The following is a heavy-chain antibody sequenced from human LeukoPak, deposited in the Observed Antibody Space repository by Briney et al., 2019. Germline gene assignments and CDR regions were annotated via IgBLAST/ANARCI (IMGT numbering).Heavy chain of an antibody. CDR1: GFTFSSYW. D-gene: IGHD1-26*01. V-gene: IGHV3-7*01. CDR3: ARDISGSYFDY. CDR2: IKRDGSEK. Sequence: GGSLRLSCAASGFTFSSYWMTWVRQAPGKGLEWVADIKRDGSEKHYVDSVKGRFTISRDNAKNSMFLQMNSLRAEDTAVYYCARDISGSYFDYWGQGTLVTVSS. J-gene: IGHJ4*02.